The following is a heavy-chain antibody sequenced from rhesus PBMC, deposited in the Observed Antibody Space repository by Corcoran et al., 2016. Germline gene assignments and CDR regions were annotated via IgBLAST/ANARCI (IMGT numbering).Heavy chain of an antibody. CDR3: ASGDEYSYY. V-gene: IGHV4-169*02. Sequence: QLQLQESGPGLVKPSETLSVTCAVSGGSISSSYWSWIRQAPGKGLEGIGYIYGSGSSTNYNPSLKSRVTLSVDTSKNQLSLKLSSVTAADTAVYYCASGDEYSYYWGQGVLVTVSS. D-gene: IGHD2-33*01. CDR1: GGSISSSY. J-gene: IGHJ4*01. CDR2: IYGSGSST.